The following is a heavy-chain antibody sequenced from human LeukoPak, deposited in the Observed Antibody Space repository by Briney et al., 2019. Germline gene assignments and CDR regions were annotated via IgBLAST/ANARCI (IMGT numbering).Heavy chain of an antibody. CDR1: GDSISSGDHY. D-gene: IGHD5-12*01. J-gene: IGHJ4*02. V-gene: IGHV4-30-4*01. CDR3: ARATYSGYDAPDY. CDR2: IYSSGTT. Sequence: SETLSLTCTVSGDSISSGDHYWSWIRQTPGKGLEWIGYIYSSGTTYFNPSLKSRLSMSVDKSTNQISLDLTSVTAADTAVYFCARATYSGYDAPDYWGQGTLVTVSS.